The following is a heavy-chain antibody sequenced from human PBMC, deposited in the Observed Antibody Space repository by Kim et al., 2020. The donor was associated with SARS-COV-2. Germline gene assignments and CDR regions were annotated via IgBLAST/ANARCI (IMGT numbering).Heavy chain of an antibody. CDR1: GGSISSSSYY. CDR2: IYYSGST. CDR3: ARHSPPVGMDV. Sequence: SETLSLTCTVSGGSISSSSYYWGWIRQPPGKGLEWIGSIYYSGSTYYNPSLKSRVTISVDTSKNQFSLKLSSVTAADTAVYYCARHSPPVGMDVWGQGTTVTVSS. V-gene: IGHV4-39*01. J-gene: IGHJ6*02.